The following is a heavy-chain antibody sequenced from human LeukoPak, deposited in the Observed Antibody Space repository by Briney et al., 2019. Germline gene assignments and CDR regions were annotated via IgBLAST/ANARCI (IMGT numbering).Heavy chain of an antibody. CDR1: GFTFSSYA. D-gene: IGHD3-10*01. Sequence: GGSLRLSCAASGFTFSSYAMSWVRQAPGKGLEWVSAISGSGGSTYYADSVKGRFTISRDNSKNTLYLQMNSLRAEDTAVYYCAKELWFGELLYNPFDYWGQGTLVTVSS. CDR3: AKELWFGELLYNPFDY. V-gene: IGHV3-23*01. J-gene: IGHJ4*02. CDR2: ISGSGGST.